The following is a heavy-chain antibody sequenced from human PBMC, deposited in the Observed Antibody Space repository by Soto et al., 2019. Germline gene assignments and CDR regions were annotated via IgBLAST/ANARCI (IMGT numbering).Heavy chain of an antibody. J-gene: IGHJ4*02. CDR2: IYYSGST. CDR1: GGSISSYY. CDR3: ARDSHSSGWTNNFDY. Sequence: PSETLCVTCTVAGGSISSYYWSWIRQPPGKGLEWIGYIYYSGSTNYNPSLKSRVTISVDTSKNQFSLKLSSVTAADTAVYYCARDSHSSGWTNNFDYWGQGTLVTVSS. V-gene: IGHV4-59*01. D-gene: IGHD6-19*01.